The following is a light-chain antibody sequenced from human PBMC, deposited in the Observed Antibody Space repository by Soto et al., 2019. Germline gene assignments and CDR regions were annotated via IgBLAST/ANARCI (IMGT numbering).Light chain of an antibody. CDR2: GAS. Sequence: EIVLTQSPATLSVSPGERATLSCRASQNIGRNLAWYQHKLGQAPRLLIYGASVRVTGIPARFSGSWSGTDFTLTITSLQSEDFAVYYCQQYNNWPPYTFGQGTKLEIK. CDR1: QNIGRN. J-gene: IGKJ2*01. V-gene: IGKV3-15*01. CDR3: QQYNNWPPYT.